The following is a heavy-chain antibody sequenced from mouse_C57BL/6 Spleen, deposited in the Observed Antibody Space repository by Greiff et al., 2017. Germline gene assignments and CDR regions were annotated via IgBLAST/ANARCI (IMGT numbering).Heavy chain of an antibody. CDR1: GYTFTDYE. D-gene: IGHD2-3*01. CDR3: TRSGDGYPWDY. J-gene: IGHJ2*01. Sequence: QVQLQQSGAELVRPGASVTLSCKASGYTFTDYEMHWVKQTPVHGLEWIGAIDPETGGTAYNQKFKGKAILTADKSSSTAYMELRSLTSEDSAVYYCTRSGDGYPWDYWGQGTTLTVSS. V-gene: IGHV1-15*01. CDR2: IDPETGGT.